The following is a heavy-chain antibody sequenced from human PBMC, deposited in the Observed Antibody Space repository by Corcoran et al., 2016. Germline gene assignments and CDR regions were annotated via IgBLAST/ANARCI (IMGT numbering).Heavy chain of an antibody. CDR1: GYTFTSYD. V-gene: IGHV1-8*01. D-gene: IGHD2-2*01. CDR2: MNPNSGNT. J-gene: IGHJ4*02. CDR3: ARTDHRAYIVVVPAALDY. Sequence: QVQLVQSGAEVKKPGASVKVSCKASGYTFTSYDINWVRQATGQGLEWMGWMNPNSGNTGYAQKFQGRVTMTRNTSISTAYMELSSLRSEDTAVYYCARTDHRAYIVVVPAALDYWGQGTLVTVSS.